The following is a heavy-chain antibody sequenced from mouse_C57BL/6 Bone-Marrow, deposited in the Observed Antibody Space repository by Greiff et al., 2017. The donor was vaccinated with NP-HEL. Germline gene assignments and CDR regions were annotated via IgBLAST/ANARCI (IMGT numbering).Heavy chain of an antibody. D-gene: IGHD4-1*02. CDR1: GYTFTSYW. J-gene: IGHJ2*01. CDR3: ARFTPTGY. V-gene: IGHV1-72*01. Sequence: QVQLKQPGAELVKPGASVKVSCKASGYTFTSYWMHWVKQRPGQGLEWIGRIDPNSGGTKYNEKFKSKATLTVDKPSSTAYMQLSSLTSEDSAVYYCARFTPTGYWGKGTTLTVSS. CDR2: IDPNSGGT.